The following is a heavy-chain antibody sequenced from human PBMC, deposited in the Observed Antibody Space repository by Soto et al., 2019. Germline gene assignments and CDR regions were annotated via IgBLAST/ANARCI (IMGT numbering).Heavy chain of an antibody. J-gene: IGHJ4*02. CDR2: FFYSGST. CDR1: DGSISNYC. CDR3: ARGGYPWIDY. V-gene: IGHV4-59*01. D-gene: IGHD5-12*01. Sequence: SETLSLTWTVADGSISNYCGSWILQPPGKGLEWIGYFFYSGSTNYNPSLKSRVTISVDTSKNQFSLKLNSVTAADAAVYYCARGGYPWIDYWGQGTLVTVSS.